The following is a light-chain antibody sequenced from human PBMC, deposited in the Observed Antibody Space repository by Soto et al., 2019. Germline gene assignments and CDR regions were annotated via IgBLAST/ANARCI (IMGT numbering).Light chain of an antibody. J-gene: IGLJ2*01. CDR2: DVN. Sequence: QSVLTQPASVSGSPGQSITISCTGTISDIGGYNFISWYQHHPGKAPKLVIYDVNNRPSGISYRFSGSKSGNTASLTISGHQAEDEADYYCASYTRTTTLVFGGGTKVTVL. V-gene: IGLV2-14*01. CDR3: ASYTRTTTLV. CDR1: ISDIGGYNF.